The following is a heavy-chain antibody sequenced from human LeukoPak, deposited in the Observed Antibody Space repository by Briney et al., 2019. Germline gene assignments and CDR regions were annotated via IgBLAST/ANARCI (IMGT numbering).Heavy chain of an antibody. CDR1: GFTFSSYW. V-gene: IGHV3-74*01. CDR3: AMSPYPRALSY. CDR2: INNDGSGT. Sequence: GGSLRLSCAASGFTFSSYWMHWVRQAPGKGPVWVSRINNDGSGTTYADSVKGRFTISRDDAKNTLYLQMNSLRAEDTAVYYCAMSPYPRALSYWGQGTLVTVSS. J-gene: IGHJ4*02.